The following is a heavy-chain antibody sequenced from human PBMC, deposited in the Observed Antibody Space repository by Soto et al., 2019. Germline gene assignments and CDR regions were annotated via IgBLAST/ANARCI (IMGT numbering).Heavy chain of an antibody. CDR3: ARSIASGFEYGMDV. V-gene: IGHV3-74*01. J-gene: IGHJ6*02. CDR1: GFTFSSYW. CDR2: INSDGSST. Sequence: GGSLRLSCAASGFTFSSYWMHWVRQAPGKGLVWVSRINSDGSSTSYADSVKGRFTISRDNAKNTLYLQMNSLRAEDTAVYYCARSIASGFEYGMDVWGQGTTVTVSS. D-gene: IGHD6-6*01.